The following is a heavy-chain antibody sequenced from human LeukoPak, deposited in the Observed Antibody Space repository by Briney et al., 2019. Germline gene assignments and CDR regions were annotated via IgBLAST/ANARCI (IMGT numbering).Heavy chain of an antibody. CDR1: GGSISSNYF. Sequence: SETLSLTCTVPGGSISSNYFWGWIRQPPGKGLEWIGSIYYSGSAYYNPSLKSRVTISIDTSKNQFSLKLSSVTATDTAVYYCARRPNLQAFDYWGQGTLVTVSS. CDR2: IYYSGSA. CDR3: ARRPNLQAFDY. J-gene: IGHJ4*02. V-gene: IGHV4-39*01.